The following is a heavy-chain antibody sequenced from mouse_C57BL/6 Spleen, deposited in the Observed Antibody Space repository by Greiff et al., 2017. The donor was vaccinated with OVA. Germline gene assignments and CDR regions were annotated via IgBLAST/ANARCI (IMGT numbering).Heavy chain of an antibody. CDR1: GYTFTSYW. CDR2: IDPSDSET. CDR3: ARFGYYDYAMDY. Sequence: QVQLQQSGAELVRPGSSVKLSCKASGYTFTSYWKHWVKQRPIQGLEWIGNIDPSDSETHYNQKFKDKATLTVDKSSSTAYMQLSSLTSEDSAVYYCARFGYYDYAMDYWGQGTSVTVSS. D-gene: IGHD2-3*01. J-gene: IGHJ4*01. V-gene: IGHV1-52*01.